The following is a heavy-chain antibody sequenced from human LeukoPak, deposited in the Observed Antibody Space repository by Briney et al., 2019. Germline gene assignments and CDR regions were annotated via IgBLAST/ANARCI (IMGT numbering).Heavy chain of an antibody. Sequence: NSSETLSLTCAVYGGSFSGYYWSWIRQPPGKGLEWIGEINHSGGTNYNPSLKSRVTISVDTSKNQFSLKLSSVTAADTAVYYCASHRLGYCSSTSCSRRGLDYWGQGTLVTVSS. CDR3: ASHRLGYCSSTSCSRRGLDY. V-gene: IGHV4-34*01. CDR1: GGSFSGYY. J-gene: IGHJ4*02. CDR2: INHSGGT. D-gene: IGHD2-2*01.